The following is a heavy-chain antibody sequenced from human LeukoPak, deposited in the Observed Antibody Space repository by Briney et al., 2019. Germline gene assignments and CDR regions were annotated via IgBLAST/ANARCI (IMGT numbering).Heavy chain of an antibody. CDR1: GFPFSSHG. D-gene: IGHD6-13*01. J-gene: IGHJ6*03. Sequence: GGSLRLSCAGSGFPFSSHGMNWVRQAPGKGLEWISHISNFGDIIHYADSVEGRFTISRDNDKNSIYLQMNSLRAEDTAVYYCAKDATPALGTVYMDVWGKGTTVTISS. CDR2: ISNFGDII. V-gene: IGHV3-48*04. CDR3: AKDATPALGTVYMDV.